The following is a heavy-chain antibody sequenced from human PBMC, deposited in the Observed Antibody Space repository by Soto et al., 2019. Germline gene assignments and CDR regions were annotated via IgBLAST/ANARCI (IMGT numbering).Heavy chain of an antibody. J-gene: IGHJ5*01. Sequence: QVQLQESGPGLVKPSQTLSLTCTVSGGSIRTTGYYWNWIRQRPGKGLEWIGNIYHRGTTYYHPSLKSRFSLSVDTSNNQFSLRLTSVTAADTAVYVCARHVESTAATDSWGHGTLVTVSA. CDR2: IYHRGTT. V-gene: IGHV4-31*03. D-gene: IGHD4-17*01. CDR1: GGSIRTTGYY. CDR3: ARHVESTAATDS.